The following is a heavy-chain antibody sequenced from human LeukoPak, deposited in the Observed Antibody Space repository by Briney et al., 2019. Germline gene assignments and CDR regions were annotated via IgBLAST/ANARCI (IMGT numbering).Heavy chain of an antibody. CDR3: AKSGCSSTSCYSILSGWLDP. CDR1: GFTFISHW. CDR2: INSDGSSI. J-gene: IGHJ5*02. Sequence: GSLRLSCAASGFTFISHWMHWVRQAPGKGLVWVSRINSDGSSISYADSVKGRFTISRDNSKNTLYLQMNSLRAEDTAVYYCAKSGCSSTSCYSILSGWLDPWGQGTLVTVSS. D-gene: IGHD2-2*02. V-gene: IGHV3-74*01.